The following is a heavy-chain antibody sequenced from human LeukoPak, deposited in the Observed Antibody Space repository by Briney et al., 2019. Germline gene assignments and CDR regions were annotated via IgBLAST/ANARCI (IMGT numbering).Heavy chain of an antibody. Sequence: SSETLSLTCAVYGGSFSGYYWSWIRQPPWKGLEWMGEINHSGSTNYNPPLKSRVTISVDTSKNQFSLKLRSVTAADTAVYYCARGQAPAAISPRRRGNWFDPWGQGTLVTVSS. CDR1: GGSFSGYY. V-gene: IGHV4-34*01. CDR3: ARGQAPAAISPRRRGNWFDP. D-gene: IGHD2-2*02. CDR2: INHSGST. J-gene: IGHJ5*02.